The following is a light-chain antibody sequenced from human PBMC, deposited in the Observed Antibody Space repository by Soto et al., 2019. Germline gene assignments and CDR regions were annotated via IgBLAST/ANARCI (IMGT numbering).Light chain of an antibody. V-gene: IGKV3-20*01. J-gene: IGKJ1*01. CDR2: GAS. CDR3: QQYGRSPFT. Sequence: EIVLTQSPGTLSLSPGERATLSCRASQSVSSNYLAWYQQKPGQAPRLLIYGASSRATGIPDRFSGSGSETDFTLTISRLEPDDFAMYYCQQYGRSPFTFGQGTKVEIK. CDR1: QSVSSNY.